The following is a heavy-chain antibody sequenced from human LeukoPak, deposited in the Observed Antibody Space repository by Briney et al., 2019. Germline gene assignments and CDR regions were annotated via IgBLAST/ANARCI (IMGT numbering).Heavy chain of an antibody. V-gene: IGHV1-2*02. CDR2: INPNSGGT. J-gene: IGHJ4*02. D-gene: IGHD2-8*01. Sequence: ASVKLSCNASVYTFTVYYMHWVRHAPGQGLGWMGWINPNSGGTNYAQKFQGRVTMTRDTSIPTAYMELSRLSSDDTAVYYCARDRGVYYFDYWGQGTLVTVSS. CDR3: ARDRGVYYFDY. CDR1: VYTFTVYY.